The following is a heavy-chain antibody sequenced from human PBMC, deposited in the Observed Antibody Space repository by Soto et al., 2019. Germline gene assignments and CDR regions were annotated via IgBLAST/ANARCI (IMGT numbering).Heavy chain of an antibody. J-gene: IGHJ5*02. D-gene: IGHD2-2*01. Sequence: SGPTLVNPTETLTLTCTVSGFSLSNARMGVSWIRQPPGKALEWLAHIFSNDEKSYSTSLKSRLTISKDTSKSQVVLTMTNMDPVDTATYYCARILHGYCSSTSCYNWFDPCGQGTLVTVSS. CDR1: GFSLSNARMG. V-gene: IGHV2-26*01. CDR3: ARILHGYCSSTSCYNWFDP. CDR2: IFSNDEK.